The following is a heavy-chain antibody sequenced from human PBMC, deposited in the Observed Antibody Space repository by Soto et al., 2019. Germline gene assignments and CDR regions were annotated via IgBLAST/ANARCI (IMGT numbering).Heavy chain of an antibody. CDR2: MNPNSGNT. V-gene: IGHV1-8*01. CDR1: GYTFTSYD. J-gene: IGHJ2*01. Sequence: ASVKVSFKASGYTFTSYDINWVRQATGQGLEWMGWMNPNSGNTGYAQKFQGRVTMTRNTSISTAYMELSSLRSEDTAVYYCARGGYCSGGSCYGDWYFDLWGRGTLVTVSS. D-gene: IGHD2-15*01. CDR3: ARGGYCSGGSCYGDWYFDL.